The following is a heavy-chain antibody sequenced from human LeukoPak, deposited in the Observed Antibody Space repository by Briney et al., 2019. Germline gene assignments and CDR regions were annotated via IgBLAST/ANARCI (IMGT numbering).Heavy chain of an antibody. J-gene: IGHJ3*02. CDR2: IYSGGST. CDR3: ASEGITMVRGRAFDI. V-gene: IGHV3-66*01. Sequence: PGGSLRLSCAASGFTVSSNYMSWVRQAPGKGLEWVSVIYSGGSTYYADSVKGRFTISRDNSKNTLYLQMNSLRAEDTAVYYCASEGITMVRGRAFDIWGQGTMVTVSS. CDR1: GFTVSSNY. D-gene: IGHD3-10*01.